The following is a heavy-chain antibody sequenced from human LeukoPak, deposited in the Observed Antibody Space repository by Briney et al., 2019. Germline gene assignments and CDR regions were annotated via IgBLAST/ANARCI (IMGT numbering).Heavy chain of an antibody. CDR1: GFSLSTSGVG. CDR2: IYWDDDK. J-gene: IGHJ4*02. Sequence: SGPTLVKPTQPLTLTCTFSGFSLSTSGVGVGWIRQPPGKALEWLALIYWDDDKRYSPSLKSRLTITKDTSKNQVVLTMTNMDPVDTATYYCAHCRITGYYGSGTGGYYFDYWGQGTLVTVSS. D-gene: IGHD3-10*01. V-gene: IGHV2-5*02. CDR3: AHCRITGYYGSGTGGYYFDY.